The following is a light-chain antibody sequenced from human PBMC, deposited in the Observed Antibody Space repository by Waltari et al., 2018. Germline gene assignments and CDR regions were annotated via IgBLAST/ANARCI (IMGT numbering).Light chain of an antibody. V-gene: IGKV3-11*01. CDR3: QHGST. J-gene: IGKJ4*01. CDR1: QSVSSY. CDR2: DAS. Sequence: EIVLTQSPATLSLSPGERATLSFRASQSVSSYLAWYQQKPGQAPRLLIYDASNRATGIPARFSGSGSGTDFTLTISSLEPEDFAVYYCQHGSTFGGGTKMEIK.